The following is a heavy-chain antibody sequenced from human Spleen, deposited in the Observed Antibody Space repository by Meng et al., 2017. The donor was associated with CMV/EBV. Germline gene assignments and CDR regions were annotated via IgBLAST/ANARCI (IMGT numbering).Heavy chain of an antibody. Sequence: SYAISWLRQAPGQGLDWMGGILPLFGTANYAQKFQGRVTITTDESTSTAYMELSSLRSEDTAVYYCASRQRIVVVPAAIRDWWFDPWGQGTLVTVSS. CDR3: ASRQRIVVVPAAIRDWWFDP. V-gene: IGHV1-69*05. CDR2: ILPLFGTA. CDR1: SYA. D-gene: IGHD2-2*02. J-gene: IGHJ5*02.